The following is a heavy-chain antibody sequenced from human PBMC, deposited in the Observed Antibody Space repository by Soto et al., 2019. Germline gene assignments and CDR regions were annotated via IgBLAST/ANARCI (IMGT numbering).Heavy chain of an antibody. V-gene: IGHV3-23*01. Sequence: GGSLRLSCAASGFTLNSYAMNWVRQAPGKGLEWVSGISARGEKTYYADSVKGRFTISRDNSKNTVYLQMNSLRAKDTAVFYCAKALTMYYDNSSSYSDYYYDMDVWGQGTTVTVSS. CDR3: AKALTMYYDNSSSYSDYYYDMDV. CDR2: ISARGEKT. J-gene: IGHJ6*02. D-gene: IGHD3-22*01. CDR1: GFTLNSYA.